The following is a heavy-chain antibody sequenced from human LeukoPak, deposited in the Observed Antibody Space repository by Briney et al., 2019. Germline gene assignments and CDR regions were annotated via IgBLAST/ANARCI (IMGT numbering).Heavy chain of an antibody. Sequence: GSSVKVSCKASGGTLSSYAISWVRQAPGQGLEWMGGIIPILGTANYAQKFQGRVTITADESTSTAYMELSSLRSEDTAVYYCARGDCTNGVCFDYWGQGTLVTVSS. J-gene: IGHJ4*02. CDR1: GGTLSSYA. V-gene: IGHV1-69*01. CDR3: ARGDCTNGVCFDY. CDR2: IIPILGTA. D-gene: IGHD2-8*01.